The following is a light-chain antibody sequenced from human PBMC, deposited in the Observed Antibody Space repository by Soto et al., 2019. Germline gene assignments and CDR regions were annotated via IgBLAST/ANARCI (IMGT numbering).Light chain of an antibody. Sequence: VLTQSAGTLSVSPGARATLPCRASESVSNSYVACHQPTPGPPHRLLIYGASSRATGLPDRFSGSGAGTDFTPTITSLEHEDFAVYYCQQRSNWPPTFGQGTKVDIK. CDR2: GAS. CDR3: QQRSNWPPT. V-gene: IGKV3D-20*02. J-gene: IGKJ1*01. CDR1: ESVSNSY.